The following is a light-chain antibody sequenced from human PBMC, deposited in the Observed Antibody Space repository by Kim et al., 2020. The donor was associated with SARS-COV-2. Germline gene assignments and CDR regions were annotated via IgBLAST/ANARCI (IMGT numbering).Light chain of an antibody. Sequence: GQSITIACTGTSSDVGGYNYVSWYKQHPGKAPKLMIYEVSKRPSGVSNRFSGSKSGNTASLTISGLQAEDEADYYCSSYTSSSTYVFGTGTKVTVL. CDR3: SSYTSSSTYV. CDR1: SSDVGGYNY. J-gene: IGLJ1*01. V-gene: IGLV2-14*01. CDR2: EVS.